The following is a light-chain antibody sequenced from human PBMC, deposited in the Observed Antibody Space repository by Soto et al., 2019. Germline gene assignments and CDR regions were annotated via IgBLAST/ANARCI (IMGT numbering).Light chain of an antibody. J-gene: IGKJ3*01. CDR1: QSVSSKY. Sequence: EIVMTQSPATLSVSPGERATLSSRSSQSVSSKYLAWYQQKPGQAPRVLIYGTSIRASGVPERFSGGGSGTDFTLTITRLEPEDFAVYYCQQYGSSLFTFGPGTKVDI. CDR2: GTS. CDR3: QQYGSSLFT. V-gene: IGKV3-20*01.